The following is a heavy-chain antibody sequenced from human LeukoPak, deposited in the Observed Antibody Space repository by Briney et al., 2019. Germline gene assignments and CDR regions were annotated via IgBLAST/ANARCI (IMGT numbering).Heavy chain of an antibody. V-gene: IGHV1-69*04. CDR2: IIPILGIA. D-gene: IGHD3-10*01. Sequence: ASVKVSRKASGGTFSSYAISWVRQAPGQGLEWMGRIIPILGIANYAQKFQGRVTITADKSTSTAYMELSSLRSEDTAVYYCASSYYYGSGSAIRYYFDYWGQGTLVTVSS. CDR3: ASSYYYGSGSAIRYYFDY. J-gene: IGHJ4*02. CDR1: GGTFSSYA.